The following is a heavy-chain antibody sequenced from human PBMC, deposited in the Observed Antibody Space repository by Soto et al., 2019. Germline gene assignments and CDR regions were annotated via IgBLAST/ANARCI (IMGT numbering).Heavy chain of an antibody. CDR1: GGSINSSSYF. D-gene: IGHD6-19*01. J-gene: IGHJ5*02. CDR2: IYYSGST. CDR3: ARHYSSGSRNWFDP. Sequence: ETLSLTCSVSGGSINSSSYFWGWVRQPPGKGLERIGSIYYSGSTYYNPSLRSRVTISVDTSKNQFSLKLSSVTAADTAVFYCARHYSSGSRNWFDPWGQGTLVTVSS. V-gene: IGHV4-39*01.